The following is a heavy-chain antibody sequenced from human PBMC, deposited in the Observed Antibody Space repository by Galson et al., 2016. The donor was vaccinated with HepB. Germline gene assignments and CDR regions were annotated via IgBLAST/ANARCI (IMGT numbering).Heavy chain of an antibody. CDR1: GYTFTSYD. CDR3: ARVEYASSTGANRFDY. V-gene: IGHV1-8*02. J-gene: IGHJ4*02. CDR2: MNLNSGNT. D-gene: IGHD6-6*01. Sequence: SVKVSCKASGYTFTSYDIHWVRQATGQGLEWMGWMNLNSGNTGYAQKFQGRVTLTRSTSKSTVYMELSSLRSEDMAMYYCARVEYASSTGANRFDYRGQGTLVTVSS.